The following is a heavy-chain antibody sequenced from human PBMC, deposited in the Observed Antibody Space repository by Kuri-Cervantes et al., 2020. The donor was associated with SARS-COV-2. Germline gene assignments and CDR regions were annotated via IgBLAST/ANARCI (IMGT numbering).Heavy chain of an antibody. Sequence: GGSLRLSCTASGSIFSDYYMTWIRQAPGKGLEWVSNIGPSGTTKYYADSVKGRFTISRDNSKNTLYLQMNSLRAEDTAVYYCAKDPHGIVVVVAAIDQWGQGALVTVSS. CDR2: IGPSGTTK. CDR3: AKDPHGIVVVVAAIDQ. CDR1: GSIFSDYY. J-gene: IGHJ4*02. V-gene: IGHV3-11*04. D-gene: IGHD2-15*01.